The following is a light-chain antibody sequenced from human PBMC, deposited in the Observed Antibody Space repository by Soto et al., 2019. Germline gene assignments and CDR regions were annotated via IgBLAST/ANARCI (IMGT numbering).Light chain of an antibody. Sequence: QSVLTQPASVSGSPGQSITISCTGTSSDIGNYNYVSWYQQHPGRAPKLMIYEVNNRPSGVSNRFSGSKSGNTASLTISGLRAEDEAAYYCSSYTSATTLGVFGGGTKVTVL. CDR3: SSYTSATTLGV. CDR2: EVN. V-gene: IGLV2-14*01. J-gene: IGLJ2*01. CDR1: SSDIGNYNY.